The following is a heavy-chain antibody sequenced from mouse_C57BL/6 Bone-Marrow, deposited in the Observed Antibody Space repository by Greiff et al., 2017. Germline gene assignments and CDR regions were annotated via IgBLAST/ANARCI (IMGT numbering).Heavy chain of an antibody. D-gene: IGHD1-1*01. CDR2: IDPSDSYT. CDR1: GYTFTSYW. V-gene: IGHV1-59*01. CDR3: ARPIYYYGSSLAY. J-gene: IGHJ3*01. Sequence: VKLQESGAELVRPGPSVKLSCKASGYTFTSYWMHWVKQRPGQGLEWIGVIDPSDSYTNYNQKFKGKATLTVDTSSSTAYMQLSSLTSEDSAVYYCARPIYYYGSSLAYWGQGTLVTVSA.